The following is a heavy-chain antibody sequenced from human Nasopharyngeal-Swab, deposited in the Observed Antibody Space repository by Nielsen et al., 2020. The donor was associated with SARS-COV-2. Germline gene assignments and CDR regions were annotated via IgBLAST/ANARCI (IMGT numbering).Heavy chain of an antibody. V-gene: IGHV3-23*01. CDR3: AKGSFGPHDAFDI. CDR1: GFTFSSYA. D-gene: IGHD3-9*01. J-gene: IGHJ3*02. CDR2: ISGSGGST. Sequence: GGSMRLSCAASGFTFSSYAMSWVRQAPGKGLEWVSAISGSGGSTYYADSVKGRFTISRDNSKNTLYLQMNSLRAENTAVYYCAKGSFGPHDAFDIWGQGTMVTVSS.